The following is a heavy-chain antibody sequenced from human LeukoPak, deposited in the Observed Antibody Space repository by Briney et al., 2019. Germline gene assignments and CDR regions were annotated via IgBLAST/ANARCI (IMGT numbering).Heavy chain of an antibody. CDR1: GFTFSSYG. Sequence: PGRSLRLSCAASGFTFSSYGMHWVRQAPGKGLEWVAVIWYDGSNKYYADSVKGRFTISRDNSKNTLYLQMNSLRAEDTAVYYCAREPPPINPDSSSWYYFDYWGQGTLVTVSS. CDR3: AREPPPINPDSSSWYYFDY. J-gene: IGHJ4*02. V-gene: IGHV3-33*01. D-gene: IGHD6-13*01. CDR2: IWYDGSNK.